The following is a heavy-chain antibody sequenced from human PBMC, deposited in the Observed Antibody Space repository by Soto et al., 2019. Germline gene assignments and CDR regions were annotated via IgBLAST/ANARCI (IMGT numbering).Heavy chain of an antibody. V-gene: IGHV4-38-2*01. Sequence: PSETLSLTCAVSGYSISSGYYWGWIRQPPGKGLEWIGSIYRSGSTYYNPSLKSRVTISVDTSKNQFSLKLSSVTAADTAVYYCAGEIAAAGGVDYWGQGT. CDR1: GYSISSGYY. D-gene: IGHD6-13*01. CDR3: AGEIAAAGGVDY. J-gene: IGHJ4*02. CDR2: IYRSGST.